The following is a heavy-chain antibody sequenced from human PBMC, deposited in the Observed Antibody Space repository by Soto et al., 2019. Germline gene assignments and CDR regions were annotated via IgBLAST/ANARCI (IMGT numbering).Heavy chain of an antibody. J-gene: IGHJ3*02. V-gene: IGHV3-30-3*01. CDR2: ISPDGNNA. Sequence: GGPLRLSCAASGSTFSSYDIHWVRQAPGKGLEWVAHISPDGNNAYYADSVKGRFTISRDNARNTVYLQVSSLRPEDTAVYHCVRSPSHGAFEIWGQWTLVTVSS. CDR1: GSTFSSYD. CDR3: VRSPSHGAFEI.